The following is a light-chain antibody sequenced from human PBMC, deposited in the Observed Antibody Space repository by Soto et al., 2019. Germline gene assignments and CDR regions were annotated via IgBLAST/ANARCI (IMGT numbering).Light chain of an antibody. V-gene: IGLV1-44*01. J-gene: IGLJ2*01. CDR2: SNN. CDR1: SSNIGSNT. Sequence: QSVLTQPPSASGTPGQRVTISCSGSSSNIGSNTVNWYQQLPGTAPKLLIYSNNQRPSGVPDRFSGSKSGTSASLAISGLQSEDEADYYCAALDDNLNALVFGGGTKLTVL. CDR3: AALDDNLNALV.